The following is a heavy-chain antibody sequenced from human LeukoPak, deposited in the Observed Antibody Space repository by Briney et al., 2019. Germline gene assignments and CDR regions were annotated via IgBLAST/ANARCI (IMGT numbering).Heavy chain of an antibody. CDR1: GGSFSGYY. CDR2: IKHSGST. J-gene: IGHJ5*02. D-gene: IGHD6-13*01. V-gene: IGHV4-34*01. Sequence: KPSETLSLTCAVYGGSFSGYYWSWIRQPPGKGLEWIGEIKHSGSTNYNPSLKSRVTISVDTSKNQFSLKLSSVTAADTAVYYCARGPGAAAGTWFDPWGQGTLVTVSS. CDR3: ARGPGAAAGTWFDP.